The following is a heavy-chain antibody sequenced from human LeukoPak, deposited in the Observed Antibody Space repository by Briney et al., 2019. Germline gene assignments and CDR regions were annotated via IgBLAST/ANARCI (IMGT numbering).Heavy chain of an antibody. D-gene: IGHD3-9*01. J-gene: IGHJ4*02. V-gene: IGHV3-48*01. CDR1: GFTFSNYA. Sequence: GGSLRLSCAASGFTFSNYALNWVRQAPGKGLEWVSYISSSSSTIYYADSVKGRFTISRDNAKNSLYLQMNSLRAEDTAVYYCARDGAVLRYFDWLPPVGNFDYWGQGTLVTVSS. CDR2: ISSSSSTI. CDR3: ARDGAVLRYFDWLPPVGNFDY.